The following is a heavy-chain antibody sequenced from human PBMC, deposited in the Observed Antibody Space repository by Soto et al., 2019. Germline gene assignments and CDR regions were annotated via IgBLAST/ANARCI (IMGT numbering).Heavy chain of an antibody. J-gene: IGHJ6*02. CDR3: VREPAV. CDR2: VSPSGDST. CDR1: GFIFSTYS. Sequence: LRLSCEASGFIFSTYSMTWVRQVPGKGLEWVAAVSPSGDSTYYADSLKGRLTITRDNSKNTVSLQMNSLSADDTGLYYCVREPAVWGQGISVTVSS. V-gene: IGHV3-23*01.